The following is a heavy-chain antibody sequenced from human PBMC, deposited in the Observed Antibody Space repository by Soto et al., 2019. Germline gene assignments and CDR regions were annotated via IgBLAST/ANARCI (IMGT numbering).Heavy chain of an antibody. CDR1: GYSFTSFW. CDR3: ARDPYEVRGVIADYYYYCGMDV. D-gene: IGHD3-10*01. V-gene: IGHV5-51*01. CDR2: IYPGDSDT. Sequence: GESLKISCQASGYSFTSFWIGWVRQIPWKGLEWMGMIYPGDSDTKYSPSFQGQVTISADKSISTAYLQWSSLKASDTAMYYCARDPYEVRGVIADYYYYCGMDVWGQGTTVTVSS. J-gene: IGHJ6*02.